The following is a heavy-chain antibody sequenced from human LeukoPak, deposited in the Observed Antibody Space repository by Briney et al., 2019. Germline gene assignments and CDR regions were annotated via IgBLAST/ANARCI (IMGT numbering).Heavy chain of an antibody. J-gene: IGHJ4*02. CDR2: IYYSGST. D-gene: IGHD5-18*01. CDR3: ARDRYSYGY. V-gene: IGHV4-59*12. Sequence: LETLSLTCTVSGGSISSYYWSWIRQPPGKGLEWIGYIYYSGSTNYNPSLKSRVTISVDTSKNQFSLKLSSVTAADTAVYYCARDRYSYGYWGQGTLVTVSS. CDR1: GGSISSYY.